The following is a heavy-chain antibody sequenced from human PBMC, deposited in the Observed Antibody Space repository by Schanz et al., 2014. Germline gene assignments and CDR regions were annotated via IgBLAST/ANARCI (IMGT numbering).Heavy chain of an antibody. CDR2: ISYGTSYI. CDR3: AKGRFGELSAFDI. J-gene: IGHJ3*02. Sequence: EVKMVESGGGLVKPGGSLRLSCAASGFNFSSYSLNWVRQAPGKGLEWVSSISYGTSYIYYAESVKGRFTISRDNAKNSLCLQMDGLRAEDTAVYYCAKGRFGELSAFDIWGQGTMVTVSS. V-gene: IGHV3-21*04. D-gene: IGHD3-10*01. CDR1: GFNFSSYS.